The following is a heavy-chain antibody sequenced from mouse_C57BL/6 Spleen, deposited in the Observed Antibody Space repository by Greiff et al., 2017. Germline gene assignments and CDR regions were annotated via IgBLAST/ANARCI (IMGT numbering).Heavy chain of an antibody. J-gene: IGHJ2*01. CDR1: GFTFTDYY. V-gene: IGHV7-3*01. D-gene: IGHD1-1*01. CDR3: ARLTPYYYVSSYDY. Sequence: EVKLVESGGGLVQPGGSLSLSCAASGFTFTDYYMSWVRQPPGKALEWLGFISNNANGYTTEYSASVKGRFTISRDNSQSILYLQMNALRVEDGATDYCARLTPYYYVSSYDYWGQGTTVTVSS. CDR2: ISNNANGYTT.